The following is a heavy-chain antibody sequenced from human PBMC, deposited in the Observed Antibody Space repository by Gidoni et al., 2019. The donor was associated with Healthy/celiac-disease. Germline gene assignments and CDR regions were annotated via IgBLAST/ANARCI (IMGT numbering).Heavy chain of an antibody. Sequence: QVLLVESGGCVVQTGRSLRLSCASSGVTFSSYGLHCVRQAPGKGLEWVSVISYDGSNKYYADSVKGRFTISRDNSKNTLYLQMNSLRAEDTAVYYCAKDQDRNSGSYYDYYGMDVWGQGTTVTVSS. V-gene: IGHV3-30*18. CDR2: ISYDGSNK. D-gene: IGHD1-26*01. CDR1: GVTFSSYG. CDR3: AKDQDRNSGSYYDYYGMDV. J-gene: IGHJ6*02.